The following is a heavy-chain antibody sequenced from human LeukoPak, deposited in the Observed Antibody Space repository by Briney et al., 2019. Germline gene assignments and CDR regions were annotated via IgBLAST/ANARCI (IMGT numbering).Heavy chain of an antibody. D-gene: IGHD3-9*01. V-gene: IGHV1-8*01. CDR3: ARVNDILTGYYKDY. Sequence: ASVKVSCKASGYTFTSYDINWVRRATGQGLEWMGWMNPNSGNTGYAQKLQGRVTMTRNTSINTAYMELRSLRSEDTAVYYCARVNDILTGYYKDYWGQGTLVTVSS. J-gene: IGHJ4*02. CDR2: MNPNSGNT. CDR1: GYTFTSYD.